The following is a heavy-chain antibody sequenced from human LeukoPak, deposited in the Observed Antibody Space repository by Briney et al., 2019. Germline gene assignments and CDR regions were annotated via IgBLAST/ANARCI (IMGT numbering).Heavy chain of an antibody. D-gene: IGHD3-10*01. V-gene: IGHV4-30-2*01. Sequence: SQTLSLTCAVSGGPISSGGYSWSWIRQPPGKGLEWIGYIYHSGCTYYNPSLKSRVTISVDRSKNQFSLKLSSVTAADTAVYYCARVITMVRGVIGYYGMDVWGQGTTVTVSS. CDR2: IYHSGCT. CDR3: ARVITMVRGVIGYYGMDV. CDR1: GGPISSGGYS. J-gene: IGHJ6*02.